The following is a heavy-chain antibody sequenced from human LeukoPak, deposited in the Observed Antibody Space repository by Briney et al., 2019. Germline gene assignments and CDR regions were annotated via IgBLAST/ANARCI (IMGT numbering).Heavy chain of an antibody. Sequence: WASVKVSCKASGYTFTSYDINWVRQATGQGLEWMGWMNPNSGNTGYAQKFQGRVTMTRNTSISTAYMELSSLKASDTAMYYCARLLAVAGTYYFDYWGQGTLATVSS. CDR3: ARLLAVAGTYYFDY. CDR2: MNPNSGNT. V-gene: IGHV1-8*01. J-gene: IGHJ4*02. CDR1: GYTFTSYD. D-gene: IGHD6-19*01.